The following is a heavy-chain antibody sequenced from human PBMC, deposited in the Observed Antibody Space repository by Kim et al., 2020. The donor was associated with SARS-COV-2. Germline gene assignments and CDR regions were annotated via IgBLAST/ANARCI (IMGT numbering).Heavy chain of an antibody. J-gene: IGHJ4*02. Sequence: SETLSLTCAVYGESFSGYYWSWIRQPPGKGLEWIGELNHGGSTNYNPSLKSRVTISVDTSKNQFSLTLSSVTAADTAVYYCARGLGGSYYLDYWGQGTL. D-gene: IGHD1-26*01. CDR2: LNHGGST. V-gene: IGHV4-34*01. CDR3: ARGLGGSYYLDY. CDR1: GESFSGYY.